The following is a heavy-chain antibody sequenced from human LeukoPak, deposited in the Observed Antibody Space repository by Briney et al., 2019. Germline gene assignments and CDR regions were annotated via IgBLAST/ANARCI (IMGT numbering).Heavy chain of an antibody. CDR2: ITTATSSYI. J-gene: IGHJ4*02. V-gene: IGHV3-21*01. D-gene: IGHD2-15*01. CDR1: GFTFSSRD. CDR3: ARDYGGPHYFDY. Sequence: GGSLRLSCAASGFTFSSRDMNWVRQAPGRGLEWVSSITTATSSYIYYADSVKGRFTISRDDAKNSLYLQMDRLRAEDTAVYYCARDYGGPHYFDYWGRGTLVTVSS.